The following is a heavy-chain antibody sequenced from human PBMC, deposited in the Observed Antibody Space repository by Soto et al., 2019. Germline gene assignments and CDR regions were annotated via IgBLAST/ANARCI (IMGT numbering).Heavy chain of an antibody. J-gene: IGHJ4*02. Sequence: GGSLRLSCAASGFTFSSYAMSWVRQAPGKGLEWVSAISGSGGSTYYADSVKGRFTISRDNSKNTLYLQMNSLRAEDTAVYYCAKMPYYDFWSGYHEGGYYFDYWGQGTLVTVSS. D-gene: IGHD3-3*01. CDR2: ISGSGGST. V-gene: IGHV3-23*01. CDR3: AKMPYYDFWSGYHEGGYYFDY. CDR1: GFTFSSYA.